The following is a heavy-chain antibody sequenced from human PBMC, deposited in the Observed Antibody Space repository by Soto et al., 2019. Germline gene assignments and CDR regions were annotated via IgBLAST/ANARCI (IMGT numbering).Heavy chain of an antibody. CDR3: ATLKGKARGYCTGGRCKQFDQ. D-gene: IGHD2-8*02. CDR1: GGSFNGYY. Sequence: QVQLQQWGAGLLRPSETLSLTCVVSGGSFNGYYWSWIRQPPGKGLEWIGEVNDAGAGNYNPSLKSRVSFSIDASEKQVSLELRSVTAADAAVYYCATLKGKARGYCTGGRCKQFDQWGQGTLVTVSS. V-gene: IGHV4-34*01. J-gene: IGHJ4*02. CDR2: VNDAGAG.